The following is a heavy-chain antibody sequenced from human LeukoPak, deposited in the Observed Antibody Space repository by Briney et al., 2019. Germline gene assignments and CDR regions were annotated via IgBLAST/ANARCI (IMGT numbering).Heavy chain of an antibody. Sequence: GASVKVSCKAFGYTFTSYGITWVRQAPGQGLEWMGWISTYNGNTQYAQKVQGRVTMTTDTSTSTAYMELKSLRSDDTAVYYCARDCSTVTTVYYYYMDVWGKGTTVTVSS. CDR1: GYTFTSYG. V-gene: IGHV1-18*01. CDR3: ARDCSTVTTVYYYYMDV. D-gene: IGHD4-17*01. J-gene: IGHJ6*03. CDR2: ISTYNGNT.